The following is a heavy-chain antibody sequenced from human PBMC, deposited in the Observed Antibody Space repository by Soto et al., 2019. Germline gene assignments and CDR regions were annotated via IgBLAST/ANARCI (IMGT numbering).Heavy chain of an antibody. CDR2: LSGSGTST. J-gene: IGHJ4*02. V-gene: IGHV3-23*01. D-gene: IGHD6-19*01. CDR1: GFTFVNYA. CDR3: AKGTSNGGWFNPFDY. Sequence: EVQLLESGGGLVQPGGSLRLSCAASGFTFVNYAMNWVRQAPGKGLEWVATLSGSGTSTYYADSVKGGFTISRDNSRNTLYLQMNSLRAEDTAVYYCAKGTSNGGWFNPFDYWGQGTLVTVSS.